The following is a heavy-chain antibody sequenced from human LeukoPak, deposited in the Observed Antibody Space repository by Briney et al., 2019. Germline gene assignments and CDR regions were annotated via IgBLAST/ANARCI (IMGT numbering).Heavy chain of an antibody. CDR2: IYYSGST. Sequence: SDTLSLTCTVSGGSISSYYWSWIRQPPGKGLEWIGYIYYSGSTNYNPSLKSRVTISVDTSKNQFSPKLSSVTAADTAVYYCARDGPAGNWFDPWGQGTLVTVSS. J-gene: IGHJ5*02. V-gene: IGHV4-59*01. CDR3: ARDGPAGNWFDP. CDR1: GGSISSYY.